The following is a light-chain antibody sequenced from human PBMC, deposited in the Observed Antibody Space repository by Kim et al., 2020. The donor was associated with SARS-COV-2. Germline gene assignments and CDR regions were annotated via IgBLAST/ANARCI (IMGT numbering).Light chain of an antibody. CDR3: QKYKGAPCT. Sequence: DIQMTQSPSSLSASVGDRVTITCRAGQGVGTFLAWYQQRPGRVPQLLIYAASALQAGVSSRFSGIGSGTDFTLTFSSLQPEVVATYFCQKYKGAPCTFGPRTKVDIK. CDR1: QGVGTF. V-gene: IGKV1-27*01. CDR2: AAS. J-gene: IGKJ3*01.